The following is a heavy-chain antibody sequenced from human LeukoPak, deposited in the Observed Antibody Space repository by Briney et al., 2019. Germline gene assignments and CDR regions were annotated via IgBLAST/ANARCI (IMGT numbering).Heavy chain of an antibody. Sequence: SETLSLTCAVYGGSFSGYDWTWIRQPPGKGLEWIGEINHSGSTNFNPSLKSRVTISVDTSKNQFSLKLRSLAAADTAVYYCARNIMITFGGVIVIPNWFDPWGQGTLVIVSS. CDR2: INHSGST. V-gene: IGHV4-34*01. CDR3: ARNIMITFGGVIVIPNWFDP. D-gene: IGHD3-16*02. CDR1: GGSFSGYD. J-gene: IGHJ5*02.